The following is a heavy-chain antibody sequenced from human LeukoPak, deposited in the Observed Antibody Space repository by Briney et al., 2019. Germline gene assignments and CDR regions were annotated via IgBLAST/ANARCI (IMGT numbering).Heavy chain of an antibody. CDR2: IYYSGST. CDR1: GGSISSYY. Sequence: SETLSLTCTVSGGSISSYYWSWIRQPPGKGLEWIGYIYYSGSTNYNPSLKSRVTISVETSKNQFSLKLSSVTAADTAVYYCARDSVYSNYAFDYWGQGTLVTVSS. V-gene: IGHV4-59*01. CDR3: ARDSVYSNYAFDY. J-gene: IGHJ4*02. D-gene: IGHD4-11*01.